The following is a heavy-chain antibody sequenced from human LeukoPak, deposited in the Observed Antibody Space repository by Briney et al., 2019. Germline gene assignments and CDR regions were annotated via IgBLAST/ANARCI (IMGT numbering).Heavy chain of an antibody. CDR2: MWYDGRNK. CDR3: ARVGDMETFDI. V-gene: IGHV3-33*01. CDR1: GFTLSSFG. D-gene: IGHD3-16*01. J-gene: IGHJ3*02. Sequence: GGSLRLSCAASGFTLSSFGMVWVRQAPGKGLEWVTLMWYDGRNKYYADSVKGRFTIPRDNSKNTVYLQMNSLRGEDTAVYYCARVGDMETFDIWGQGTRVTVSS.